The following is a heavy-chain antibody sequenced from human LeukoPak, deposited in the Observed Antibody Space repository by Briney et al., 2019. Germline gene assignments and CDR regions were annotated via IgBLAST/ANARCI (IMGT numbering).Heavy chain of an antibody. Sequence: SETLSLTCAVYGGSFSGYYWNWIRQSPGKGLEWIGEINDSGSTNYNPSLKSRVTISVDTSKNQFSLKLSSVTAADTAVYYCARGDYQLVSPWGQGTLVTVSS. CDR1: GGSFSGYY. D-gene: IGHD1-1*01. CDR2: INDSGST. J-gene: IGHJ5*02. V-gene: IGHV4-34*01. CDR3: ARGDYQLVSP.